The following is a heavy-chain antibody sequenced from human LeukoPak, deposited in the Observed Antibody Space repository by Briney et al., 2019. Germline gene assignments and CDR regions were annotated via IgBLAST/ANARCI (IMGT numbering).Heavy chain of an antibody. V-gene: IGHV3-30*18. J-gene: IGHJ4*02. Sequence: GRSLRLSCAASGFTFSSYGMHWVRQAPGKGLEWVAVISYDGSNKYYADSVKGRFTISRDNSKNTLYLQMNSLRAEDTAVYYRAKGDYGDHPLDYWGLGTLVTVSS. D-gene: IGHD4-17*01. CDR2: ISYDGSNK. CDR1: GFTFSSYG. CDR3: AKGDYGDHPLDY.